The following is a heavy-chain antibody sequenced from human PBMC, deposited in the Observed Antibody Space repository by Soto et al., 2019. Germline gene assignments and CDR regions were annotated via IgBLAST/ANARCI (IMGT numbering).Heavy chain of an antibody. Sequence: QVQLVESGGGLVKPGGSLRLSCAASGFTFSDYYMSWIRQAPGKGLEWVSYISSSSSYTNYADSVKGRFTISRDNAKNSLYLQMNSLRAEDTAVYYCARGAHGDYEIPQDPYYFDYWGQGTLVTVSS. D-gene: IGHD4-17*01. CDR1: GFTFSDYY. CDR2: ISSSSSYT. J-gene: IGHJ4*02. CDR3: ARGAHGDYEIPQDPYYFDY. V-gene: IGHV3-11*06.